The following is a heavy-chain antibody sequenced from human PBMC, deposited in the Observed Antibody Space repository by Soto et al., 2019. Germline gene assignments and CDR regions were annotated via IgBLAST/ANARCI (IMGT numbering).Heavy chain of an antibody. CDR1: GGSISSSSYY. J-gene: IGHJ4*02. CDR3: ASPVDTAMVYY. Sequence: QLQLQESGPGLVKPSETLSLTCTVSGGSISSSSYYWGWIRQPPGKGLEWIGSIYYSGSTYYNPSLKSRVTISVDTSKNQFSLKLSSVTAADTAVYYCASPVDTAMVYYWGQGTLVTVSS. D-gene: IGHD5-18*01. V-gene: IGHV4-39*01. CDR2: IYYSGST.